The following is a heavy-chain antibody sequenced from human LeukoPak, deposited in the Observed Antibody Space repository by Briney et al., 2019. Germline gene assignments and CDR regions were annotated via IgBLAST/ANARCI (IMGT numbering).Heavy chain of an antibody. CDR2: ISSSSSYI. Sequence: GGSLRLSCAASGFTFSSYEMNWVRQAPGKGLEWVSYISSSSSYIYYADSVKGRFTISRDNAKNSLYLQMNSLRAEDTAVYYCARVYNWNYGLDYWGQGTLVTVSS. J-gene: IGHJ4*02. D-gene: IGHD1-7*01. CDR1: GFTFSSYE. V-gene: IGHV3-21*05. CDR3: ARVYNWNYGLDY.